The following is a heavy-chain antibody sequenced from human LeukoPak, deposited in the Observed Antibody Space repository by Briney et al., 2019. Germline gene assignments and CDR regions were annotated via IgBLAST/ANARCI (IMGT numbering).Heavy chain of an antibody. J-gene: IGHJ4*02. Sequence: ETLSLTCAVYGGSFSGYYWSWIRQPPGKGLEWIGEINHSGSTNYNPSLKSRVTISVDTSKNQFSLKLSSVTAADTAVYYCARTMYSRTFDYWGQGTLVTVSS. D-gene: IGHD6-13*01. CDR3: ARTMYSRTFDY. CDR2: INHSGST. CDR1: GGSFSGYY. V-gene: IGHV4-34*01.